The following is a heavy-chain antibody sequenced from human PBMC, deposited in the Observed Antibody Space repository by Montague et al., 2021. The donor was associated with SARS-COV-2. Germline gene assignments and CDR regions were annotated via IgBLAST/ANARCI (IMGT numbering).Heavy chain of an antibody. D-gene: IGHD3-9*01. CDR1: GFSLSTSGMC. CDR3: ARIRYDILTGYYYGMDV. V-gene: IGHV2-70*01. J-gene: IGHJ6*02. CDR2: IDWDDDK. Sequence: PALVKPTQTLTLTSTFSGFSLSTSGMCVSWIRQPPGKALEWLALIDWDDDKYYSTSLKTRLTISKDTSKNQVVLTMTNMDPVDTATYYCARIRYDILTGYYYGMDVWGQGTTVTVSS.